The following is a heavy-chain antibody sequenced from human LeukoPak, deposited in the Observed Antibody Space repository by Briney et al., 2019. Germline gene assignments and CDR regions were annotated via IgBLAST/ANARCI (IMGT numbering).Heavy chain of an antibody. J-gene: IGHJ6*02. D-gene: IGHD3-22*01. V-gene: IGHV1-3*01. CDR3: ARTYYYDSSAGMDV. Sequence: KFQGRVTITRDTSASTAYMELSSLRSEDTAVYYCARTYYYDSSAGMDVWGQGTTVTVSS.